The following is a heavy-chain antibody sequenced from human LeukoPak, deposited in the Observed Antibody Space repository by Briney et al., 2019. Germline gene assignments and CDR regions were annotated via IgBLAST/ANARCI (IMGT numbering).Heavy chain of an antibody. CDR2: ISAYNGNT. V-gene: IGHV1-18*04. CDR3: ARSRYYYGSGSYNNWVRILWY. Sequence: ASVKVSCKASGYTFTGYYMHWVRQAPGQGLEWMGWISAYNGNTNYAQKLQGRVTMTTDTSTSTAYMELSSLRSEDTAVYYCARSRYYYGSGSYNNWVRILWYWGQGTLVTVSS. J-gene: IGHJ4*02. D-gene: IGHD3-10*01. CDR1: GYTFTGYY.